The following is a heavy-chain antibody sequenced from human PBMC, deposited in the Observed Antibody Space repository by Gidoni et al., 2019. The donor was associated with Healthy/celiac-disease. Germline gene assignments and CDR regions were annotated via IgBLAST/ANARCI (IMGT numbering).Heavy chain of an antibody. CDR2: LYPSGST. CDR1: GGSISSSNW. Sequence: QVQLQESGPGLVKPSGTLYLTCAVSGGSISSSNWWSWVRQPPGKGLEWIGELYPSGSTNYNPSLKSRVTISVDKSKNQFSLKLSSVTAADTAVYYCAVVTGSRDAFDIWGQGTMVTVSS. J-gene: IGHJ3*02. D-gene: IGHD2-15*01. V-gene: IGHV4-4*02. CDR3: AVVTGSRDAFDI.